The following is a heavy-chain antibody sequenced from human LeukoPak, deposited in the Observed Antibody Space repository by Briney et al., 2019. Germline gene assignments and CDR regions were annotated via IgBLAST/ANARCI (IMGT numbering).Heavy chain of an antibody. CDR1: GGSISSYH. CDR3: TTIKRGSIFGYFDF. V-gene: IGHV4-59*01. CDR2: MYYTGVS. D-gene: IGHD5-18*01. Sequence: SETLSLTCTFSGGSISSYHWNWIRQTPGKGLEWIGYMYYTGVSNYNPSLKSRVAISVDSPKNQFSLKVTSVTAADTAIYYCTTIKRGSIFGYFDFWGQGIKVTVSS. J-gene: IGHJ4*02.